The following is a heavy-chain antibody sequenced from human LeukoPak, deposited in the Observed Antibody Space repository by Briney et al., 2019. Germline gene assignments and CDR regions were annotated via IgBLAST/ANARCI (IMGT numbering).Heavy chain of an antibody. V-gene: IGHV3-30-3*01. Sequence: GRSLRLSCAASGFTFSSYAMHWVRQAPGKGLEWVAVISYDGSNKYYADSVKGRFTISRDNSKNTLYLQMNSLRAEDTAVYYCARGVAVAGRWGQGTLVTVSS. CDR3: ARGVAVAGR. CDR1: GFTFSSYA. CDR2: ISYDGSNK. J-gene: IGHJ4*02. D-gene: IGHD6-19*01.